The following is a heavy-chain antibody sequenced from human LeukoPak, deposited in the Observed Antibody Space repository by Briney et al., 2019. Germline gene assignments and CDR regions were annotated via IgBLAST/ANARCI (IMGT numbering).Heavy chain of an antibody. J-gene: IGHJ4*02. V-gene: IGHV4-34*01. Sequence: SETLSLTCAVYGGSFSGYYWSWIRQPPGKGLEWIGEINHSGSTNYNPSLKSRVTISVDTSKNQFSLKLSSVTAADTAVYYCAREGGPYRPLDYSGQGALVTVSS. CDR1: GGSFSGYY. CDR3: AREGGPYRPLDY. CDR2: INHSGST.